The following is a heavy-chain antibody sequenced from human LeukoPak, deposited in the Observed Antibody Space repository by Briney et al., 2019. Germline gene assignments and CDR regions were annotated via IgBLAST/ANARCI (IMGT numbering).Heavy chain of an antibody. V-gene: IGHV1-2*02. CDR2: INPNSGGT. Sequence: ASVKVSCKASGYTFTGYYMHWVRQAPGQGLEWMGWINPNSGGTNYAQKFQGRVTMTRDTSISTAYMELSRLRSDDTAAYYCAREPPMTTVTTLDYWGQGTLVTVSS. CDR1: GYTFTGYY. J-gene: IGHJ4*02. CDR3: AREPPMTTVTTLDY. D-gene: IGHD4-11*01.